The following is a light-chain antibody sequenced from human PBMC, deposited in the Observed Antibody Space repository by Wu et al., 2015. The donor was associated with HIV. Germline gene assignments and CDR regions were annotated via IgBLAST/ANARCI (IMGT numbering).Light chain of an antibody. CDR3: QQRDDWPLT. Sequence: VLTQSPGTLSLSSGERATLSCRASQNITKYLAWYQQRLGQPPRLLIYDVFNRATGIPVRFSGSGSATDFHLTISSLEPEDSAIYYCQQRDDWPLTFGGGTRVEDQT. J-gene: IGKJ4*01. CDR2: DVF. V-gene: IGKV3-11*01. CDR1: QNITKY.